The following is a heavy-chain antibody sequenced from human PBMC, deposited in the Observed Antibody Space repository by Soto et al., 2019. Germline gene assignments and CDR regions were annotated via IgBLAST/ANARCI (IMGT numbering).Heavy chain of an antibody. Sequence: SETLSLTCAVSGYSIISGYYLVLIRQPPGKGLEWIGSIYHSGSTYYNPSLKSRVTISVDTSKNQFSLKLSSVTAADTAVYYCARDGNSGAFDIWGQGTMVTVSS. V-gene: IGHV4-38-2*02. J-gene: IGHJ3*02. CDR1: GYSIISGYY. CDR3: ARDGNSGAFDI. CDR2: IYHSGST. D-gene: IGHD7-27*01.